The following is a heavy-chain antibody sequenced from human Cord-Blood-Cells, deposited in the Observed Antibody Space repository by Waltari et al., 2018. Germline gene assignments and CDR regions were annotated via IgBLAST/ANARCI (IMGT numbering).Heavy chain of an antibody. CDR2: LYPEDGET. Sequence: QVQLVQSGAEVKKPGASVKVSCKVSGYTLTELSMHWVRQAPGKGLEWMGGLYPEDGETNYEQKFQGRVTMTEDTSTDTAYMELSSLRSEDTAVYYCATDLLYGDYVDFDYWGQGTLVTVSS. CDR1: GYTLTELS. J-gene: IGHJ4*02. D-gene: IGHD4-17*01. CDR3: ATDLLYGDYVDFDY. V-gene: IGHV1-24*01.